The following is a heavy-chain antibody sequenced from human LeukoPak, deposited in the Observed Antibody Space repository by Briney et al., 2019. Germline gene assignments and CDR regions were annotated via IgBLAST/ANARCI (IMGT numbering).Heavy chain of an antibody. V-gene: IGHV1-2*02. Sequence: ASVTVSCKASGYTFTGYYMHWVRQAPGQGLEWMGWINPNSGGTNYAQKFQGRVTMTRDTSISTAYMELSRLRSDDTAVYYCARGPYYYDSSGSYYYYAMDVWGQGTTVTVSS. J-gene: IGHJ6*02. D-gene: IGHD3-22*01. CDR1: GYTFTGYY. CDR2: INPNSGGT. CDR3: ARGPYYYDSSGSYYYYAMDV.